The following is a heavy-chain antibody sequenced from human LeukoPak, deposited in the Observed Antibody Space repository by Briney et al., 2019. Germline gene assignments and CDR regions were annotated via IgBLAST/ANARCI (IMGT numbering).Heavy chain of an antibody. CDR3: ARDAGIAVAGTLDY. Sequence: SETLSLTCTVSGYSISSGYYWGWIRQPPGKGLEWIGNIYYSGSTYYNPSLKSRVTISVDTSKNQFSLKLSSVTAADTAVYYCARDAGIAVAGTLDYWGQGTLVTVSS. D-gene: IGHD6-19*01. V-gene: IGHV4-38-2*02. CDR2: IYYSGST. CDR1: GYSISSGYY. J-gene: IGHJ4*02.